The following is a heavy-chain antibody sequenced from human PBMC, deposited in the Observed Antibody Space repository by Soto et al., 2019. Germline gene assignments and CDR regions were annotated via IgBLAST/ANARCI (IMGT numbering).Heavy chain of an antibody. CDR1: GFTVSSNY. J-gene: IGHJ6*02. Sequence: GGSLRLSCAASGFTVSSNYMSWVRQAPGKGLEWVSVIYSGGSTYYADSVKGRFTISRDNSKNTLYLQMNSLRAEDTAVYYCASDPLYYYGMDVWGQGTTVTVSS. CDR3: ASDPLYYYGMDV. V-gene: IGHV3-53*01. CDR2: IYSGGST.